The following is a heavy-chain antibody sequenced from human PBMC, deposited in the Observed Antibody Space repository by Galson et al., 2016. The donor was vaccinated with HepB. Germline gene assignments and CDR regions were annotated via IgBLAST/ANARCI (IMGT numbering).Heavy chain of an antibody. V-gene: IGHV3-23*01. CDR2: ITGSGVTT. CDR1: GFTFTTYD. Sequence: SLRLSCAVSGFTFTTYDMNWVRQAPGKGLEWVSYITGSGVTTHYADSVKGRFTISRDNSKNTLFLQMNSLRAKDTAVYYCTKDTSYNQHAFDMWGKGTMVSVSS. J-gene: IGHJ3*02. CDR3: TKDTSYNQHAFDM. D-gene: IGHD5-24*01.